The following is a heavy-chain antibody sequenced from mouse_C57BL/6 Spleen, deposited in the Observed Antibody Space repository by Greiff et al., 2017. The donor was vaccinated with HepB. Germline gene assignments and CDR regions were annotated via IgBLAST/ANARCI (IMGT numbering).Heavy chain of an antibody. CDR2: IHPNSGST. V-gene: IGHV1-64*01. CDR1: GYTFTSYW. CDR3: ARSSYYSNRASAMDY. J-gene: IGHJ4*01. Sequence: VQLQQPGAELVKPGASVKLSCKASGYTFTSYWMHWVKQRPGQGLEWIGMIHPNSGSTNYNEKFKSKATLTVDKSSSTAYMQLSSLTSEDSAVYYCARSSYYSNRASAMDYWGQGTSVTVSS. D-gene: IGHD2-5*01.